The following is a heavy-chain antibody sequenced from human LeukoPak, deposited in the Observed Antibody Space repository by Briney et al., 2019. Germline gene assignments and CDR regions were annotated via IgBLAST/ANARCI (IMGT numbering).Heavy chain of an antibody. CDR2: IRYDGSNK. CDR1: RFIFSSYG. D-gene: IGHD5-12*01. V-gene: IGHV3-30*02. CDR3: AKDGYSGYDYSPLDY. J-gene: IGHJ4*02. Sequence: GGSLRLSCAASRFIFSSYGMHWVRQAPGKGLEWVAFIRYDGSNKYYADSVKGRFTISRDNSKNTLYLQMNSLRAEDTAVYYCAKDGYSGYDYSPLDYWGQGTLVTVSS.